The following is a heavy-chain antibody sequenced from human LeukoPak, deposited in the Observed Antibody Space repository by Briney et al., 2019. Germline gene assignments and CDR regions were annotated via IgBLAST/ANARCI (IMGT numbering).Heavy chain of an antibody. CDR1: GFTFSGSA. CDR2: IRSKANSYAT. Sequence: GGSLRLSCAASGFTFSGSAMHWVRQASGKGLEWVGRIRSKANSYATAYAASVKGRFTISRDDSKNTAYLQMTSLKTEDTAVYYCNAATSSSGDYWGQGTLATVSS. CDR3: NAATSSSGDY. J-gene: IGHJ4*02. D-gene: IGHD5-12*01. V-gene: IGHV3-73*01.